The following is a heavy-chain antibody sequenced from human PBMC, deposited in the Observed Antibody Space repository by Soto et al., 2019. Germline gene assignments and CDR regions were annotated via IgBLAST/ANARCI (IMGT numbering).Heavy chain of an antibody. CDR3: ATYYFGSGSYYRFDN. CDR1: GYAFSFG. Sequence: GASVKVSCTASGYAFSFGFSWVRQAPGQGLEWMGWISASDGSTNSAQKFRGRLSLTTDTSTNTAYMDLLSLTSDDTAVYFCATYYFGSGSYYRFDNWGQGTLVTVSS. V-gene: IGHV1-18*01. CDR2: ISASDGST. J-gene: IGHJ4*02. D-gene: IGHD3-10*01.